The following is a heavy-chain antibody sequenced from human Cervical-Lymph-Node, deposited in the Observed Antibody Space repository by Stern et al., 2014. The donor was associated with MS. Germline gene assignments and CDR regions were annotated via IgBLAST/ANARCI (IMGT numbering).Heavy chain of an antibody. CDR2: VYYTGSA. D-gene: IGHD6-13*01. CDR3: VKHEGRVSSYGADY. CDR1: GGSISTTAYY. Sequence: QVQLQESGPGLLKPSETLSLTCTVSGGSISTTAYYWGWIRQPPGKGLEWIASVYYTGSAYYNPSLKSRVTISVDTSNNRFSLNLSSVTAADTAVYYCVKHEGRVSSYGADYWGQGTQVTVSS. V-gene: IGHV4-39*01. J-gene: IGHJ4*02.